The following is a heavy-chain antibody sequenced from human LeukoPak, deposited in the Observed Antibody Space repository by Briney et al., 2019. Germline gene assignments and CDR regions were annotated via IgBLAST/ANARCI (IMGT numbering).Heavy chain of an antibody. Sequence: GGSLRLSCAASGFTFSSYAMSWVRQAPGKGLEWVSAISGSGGSTHYADSVKGRFTISRDSSKNTLYLQMNSLRAEDTAVYYCAKATSYCGGDCQFYFDYWGQGTLVTVSS. V-gene: IGHV3-23*01. D-gene: IGHD2-21*02. CDR2: ISGSGGST. CDR1: GFTFSSYA. J-gene: IGHJ4*02. CDR3: AKATSYCGGDCQFYFDY.